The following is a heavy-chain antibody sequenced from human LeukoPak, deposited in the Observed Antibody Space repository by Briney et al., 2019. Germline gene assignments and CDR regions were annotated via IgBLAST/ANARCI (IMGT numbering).Heavy chain of an antibody. D-gene: IGHD6-19*01. CDR2: ISAYNGNT. CDR1: GYTFTSYG. V-gene: IGHV1-18*01. J-gene: IGHJ4*02. Sequence: ASVKVSCKASGYTFTSYGISWVRQAPGQGLEWMGWISAYNGNTNYAQKLQGRVTMTTDTSTSTAYMEPRSLRSDDTAVYYCARDVAVAGFGIAVAGTDYWGQGTLVTVSS. CDR3: ARDVAVAGFGIAVAGTDY.